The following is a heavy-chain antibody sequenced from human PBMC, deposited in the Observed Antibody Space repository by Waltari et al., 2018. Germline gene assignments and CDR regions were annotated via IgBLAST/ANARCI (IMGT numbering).Heavy chain of an antibody. V-gene: IGHV1-69*04. D-gene: IGHD1-26*01. CDR3: ARDEGATDPVYWWFDP. Sequence: QVELVQSGAEVKKPGSSVKVSCKASGGTFSSHSSSCVRQATVQGLEWMRGIIVILGIANYAQKFQDRLTITADESTSTAYMELSSLRSDDTAVYYCARDEGATDPVYWWFDPWGQGTLVTVSS. J-gene: IGHJ5*02. CDR1: GGTFSSHS. CDR2: IIVILGIA.